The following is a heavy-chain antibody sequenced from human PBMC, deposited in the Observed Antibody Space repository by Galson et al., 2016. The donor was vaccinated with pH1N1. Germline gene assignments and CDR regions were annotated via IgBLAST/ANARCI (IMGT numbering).Heavy chain of an antibody. CDR2: IRQDGSEK. CDR3: ARRYFDL. CDR1: GFTFSRHG. J-gene: IGHJ2*01. Sequence: SLRLSCAASGFTFSRHGLHWVRQAPGKGLERVANIRQDGSEKYYVDSVMGRFTISRDNAKTSLYLQMNSLRAEDTAVYYCARRYFDLWGRGTLVTVPS. V-gene: IGHV3-7*01.